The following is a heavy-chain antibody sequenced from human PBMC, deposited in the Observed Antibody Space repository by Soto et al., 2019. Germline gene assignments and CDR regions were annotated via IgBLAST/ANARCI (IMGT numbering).Heavy chain of an antibody. CDR1: GDSVSSNSVA. Sequence: SQTLSLTCAISGDSVSSNSVAWNWIRQSPSRGLEWLGRTYYRSRWYTDYALFLKSRLTINPDTSKNQFSLQLTSVTSEDTAMYYCSRDRSGYRFDFWGQGTLVTVSS. CDR2: TYYRSRWYT. CDR3: SRDRSGYRFDF. J-gene: IGHJ4*02. V-gene: IGHV6-1*01. D-gene: IGHD5-12*01.